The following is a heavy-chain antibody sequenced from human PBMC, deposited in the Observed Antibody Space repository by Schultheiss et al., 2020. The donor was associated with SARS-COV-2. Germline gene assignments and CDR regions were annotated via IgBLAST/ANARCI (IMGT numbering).Heavy chain of an antibody. CDR3: AGHLMSNWFDF. J-gene: IGHJ5*01. V-gene: IGHV4-61*03. D-gene: IGHD3-16*01. CDR1: GGSVSSGTYY. CDR2: IYHSGSDST. Sequence: SQTLSLTCTVSGGSVSSGTYYWSWIRQPPGKGLEWIGYIYHSGSDSTNYNPSLKSRVTISVDTSKNLFSLSLTSVTAADTAVYYCAGHLMSNWFDFWGQGTLVTVSS.